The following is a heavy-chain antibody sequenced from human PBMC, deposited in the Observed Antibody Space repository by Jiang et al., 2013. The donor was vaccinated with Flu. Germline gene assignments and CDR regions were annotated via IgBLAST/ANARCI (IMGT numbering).Heavy chain of an antibody. CDR2: IIPILQTV. CDR3: AGISTGGYDSKFDF. J-gene: IGHJ4*02. CDR1: GGTFGTSA. V-gene: IGHV1-69*06. D-gene: IGHD5-12*01. Sequence: QLVESGAEVKKPGSSVKVSCKASGGTFGTSALSWVRQAPGQGLEWMGGIIPILQTVGYAQKFQGRLTITADTSTDTAFMELSSLRSDDTAVYYCAGISTGGYDSKFDFWGQGTRVTVSS.